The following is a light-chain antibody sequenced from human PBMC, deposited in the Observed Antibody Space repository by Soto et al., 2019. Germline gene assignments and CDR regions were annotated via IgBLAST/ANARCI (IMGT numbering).Light chain of an antibody. Sequence: QYALTQPPSASGSPGQSVTISCTGTSSDVGGYNYVSWYQQHPGKAPKLMISEVSKRPSGVPDRFSGSKSGNTASLTVSGLQAEDEADYYCSSFAGNNNLVFGGGTKVTVL. CDR2: EVS. J-gene: IGLJ2*01. CDR3: SSFAGNNNLV. CDR1: SSDVGGYNY. V-gene: IGLV2-8*01.